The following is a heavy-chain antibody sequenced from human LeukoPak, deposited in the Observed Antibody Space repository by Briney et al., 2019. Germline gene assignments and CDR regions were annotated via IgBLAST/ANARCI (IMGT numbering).Heavy chain of an antibody. Sequence: HVESLEISCRASGYKFTNYRIGWVRQMPGRGLEWMGIIYPGDSDTRYSPSFQGQVTISADKSISTAYLQWSSLKASDTAMYYCARRYGAYVDYWGQGTLVTVSS. CDR1: GYKFTNYR. V-gene: IGHV5-51*01. CDR3: ARRYGAYVDY. CDR2: IYPGDSDT. D-gene: IGHD4/OR15-4a*01. J-gene: IGHJ4*02.